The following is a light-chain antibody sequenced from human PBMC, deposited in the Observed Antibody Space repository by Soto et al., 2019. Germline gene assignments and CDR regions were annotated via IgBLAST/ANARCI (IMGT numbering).Light chain of an antibody. CDR3: QQYDNLPIT. J-gene: IGKJ5*01. Sequence: TESPSSLSAYVGDRVTITCQASQDISNYLNWYQQKPGKAPKLLIYDASNLETGVPSRFSGSGSGTDFTFTISSLQPEDIATYYCQQYDNLPITFGQGTRLEI. CDR1: QDISNY. CDR2: DAS. V-gene: IGKV1-33*01.